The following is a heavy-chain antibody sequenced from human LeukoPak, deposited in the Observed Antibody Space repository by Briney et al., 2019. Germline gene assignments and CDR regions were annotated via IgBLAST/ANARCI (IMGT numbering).Heavy chain of an antibody. Sequence: SETLSLTCAVYGGSFGGYYWSWIRQPPGKGLEWIGEITHSGSTNYNPSLKSRVTISVDTSTNQFSLRLSSVTAADTAVYFCARPLFGGRTGPHLYYYMDVWGKGTTVIVSS. CDR2: ITHSGST. D-gene: IGHD3-10*02. CDR3: ARPLFGGRTGPHLYYYMDV. V-gene: IGHV4-34*01. J-gene: IGHJ6*03. CDR1: GGSFGGYY.